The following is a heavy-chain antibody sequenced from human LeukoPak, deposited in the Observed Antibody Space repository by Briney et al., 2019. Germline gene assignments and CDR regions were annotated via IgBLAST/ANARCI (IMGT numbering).Heavy chain of an antibody. CDR1: GGSFSGYY. CDR2: INHSGST. V-gene: IGHV4-34*01. CDR3: ATGSGPPDNWFDP. Sequence: PSETLSLTCAVYGGSFSGYYWSWIRQPPGKGLEWIGEINHSGSTNYNPSLKSRVTISVDTSKNQFSLKLSSVTAAGTAVYYCATGSGPPDNWFDPWGQGTLVTVSS. J-gene: IGHJ5*02. D-gene: IGHD3-3*01.